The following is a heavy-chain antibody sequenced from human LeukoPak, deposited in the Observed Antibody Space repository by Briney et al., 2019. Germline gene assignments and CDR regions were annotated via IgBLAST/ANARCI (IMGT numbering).Heavy chain of an antibody. V-gene: IGHV3-30*04. D-gene: IGHD3-22*01. CDR3: ARMGIVVVINFDY. Sequence: GGSLRLSCAASGFTFSSYAMHWVRQAPGKGLEWVAVISYDGSNKYYADSVKGRFTISRDNSKNTLYLQMNSLRAEYTAVYYCARMGIVVVINFDYWGQGTLVTVSS. CDR2: ISYDGSNK. J-gene: IGHJ4*02. CDR1: GFTFSSYA.